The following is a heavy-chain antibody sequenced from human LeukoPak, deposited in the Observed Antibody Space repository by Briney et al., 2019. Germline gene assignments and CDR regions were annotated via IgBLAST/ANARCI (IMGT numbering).Heavy chain of an antibody. CDR1: GGTFSGYY. Sequence: SETLSLTCAVYGGTFSGYYWSWIRQPPGKGLEWIGEINHSGSTNYNPSLKSRVTISVDTSKNQFSLKLSSVTAADTAVYYCARAAYPLLWYYGSGSFDYWGQGTLVTVSS. J-gene: IGHJ4*02. V-gene: IGHV4-34*01. D-gene: IGHD3-10*01. CDR3: ARAAYPLLWYYGSGSFDY. CDR2: INHSGST.